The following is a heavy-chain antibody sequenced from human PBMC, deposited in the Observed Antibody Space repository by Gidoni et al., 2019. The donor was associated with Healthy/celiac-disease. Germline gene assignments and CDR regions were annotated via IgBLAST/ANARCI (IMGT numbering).Heavy chain of an antibody. CDR3: ARARTPYSSSSAVFDY. Sequence: QLQLVQSGAEAQKPGSSVKVSCKASLYPFTSYDINWVRQATGQGLEWMGWMNPNSGNKGYAQKCQGRVTRTRNNSISTAYMELSSLRYEDTAVYYCARARTPYSSSSAVFDYWGQGTLVTVSS. CDR2: MNPNSGNK. CDR1: LYPFTSYD. V-gene: IGHV1-8*01. D-gene: IGHD6-6*01. J-gene: IGHJ4*02.